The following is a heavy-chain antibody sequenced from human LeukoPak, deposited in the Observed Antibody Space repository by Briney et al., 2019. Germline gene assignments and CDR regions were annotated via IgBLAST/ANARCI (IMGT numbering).Heavy chain of an antibody. V-gene: IGHV3-23*01. CDR1: GFTFSSYA. J-gene: IGHJ4*02. CDR2: ISGSGGST. Sequence: GGSLRLSCAASGFTFSSYAMSWVRQAPGKGLEWVSAISGSGGSTYYADSVKGRFTISRDNSKNTLYLQMNSLRAEDTAVYYCAKDCIPRLVLFEYFDYWGQGTLVTVSS. CDR3: AKDCIPRLVLFEYFDY. D-gene: IGHD6-6*01.